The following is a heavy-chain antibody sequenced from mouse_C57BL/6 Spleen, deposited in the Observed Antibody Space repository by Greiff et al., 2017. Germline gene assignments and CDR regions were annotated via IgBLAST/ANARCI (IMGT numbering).Heavy chain of an antibody. D-gene: IGHD1-1*01. Sequence: QVQLKQPGAELVKPGASVKMSCKASGYTFASYWITWVKQRPGQGLEWIGDIYPGSGSTNYNEKFKSKATLTVDTSSSTAYMQLSSLTSEDSAVYYCARSESRYFAYWGQGTLVTVSA. CDR1: GYTFASYW. CDR2: IYPGSGST. CDR3: ARSESRYFAY. J-gene: IGHJ3*01. V-gene: IGHV1-55*01.